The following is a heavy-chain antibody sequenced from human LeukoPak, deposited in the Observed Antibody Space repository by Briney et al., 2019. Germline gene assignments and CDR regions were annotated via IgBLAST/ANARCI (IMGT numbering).Heavy chain of an antibody. CDR3: ARGKRQQLVRYQPNYYYYMDV. J-gene: IGHJ6*03. CDR1: GGTFSSYA. CDR2: IIPIFGTA. V-gene: IGHV1-69*05. Sequence: ASVKVSCKASGGTFSSYAISWVRQAPGQGLEWMGGIIPIFGTANYAQKFQGRVTITTDESTSTAYMELSSLRSEDTAVYYCARGKRQQLVRYQPNYYYYMDVWGKGTTVTVSS. D-gene: IGHD6-13*01.